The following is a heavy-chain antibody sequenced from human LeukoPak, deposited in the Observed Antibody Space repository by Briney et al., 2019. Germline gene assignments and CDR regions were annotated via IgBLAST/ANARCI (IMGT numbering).Heavy chain of an antibody. V-gene: IGHV1-18*01. J-gene: IGHJ5*02. CDR3: ARVPEWLRLYNWFDP. CDR2: ISAYNGNT. Sequence: GASVKVSCKASGYTFTSYGISWVRQAPGQGLEWMGWISAYNGNTNYAQKLQGRVTMTTDTSTSTAYMELRSLRSDDTAVYYCARVPEWLRLYNWFDPWGQGTLVTVSS. CDR1: GYTFTSYG. D-gene: IGHD5-12*01.